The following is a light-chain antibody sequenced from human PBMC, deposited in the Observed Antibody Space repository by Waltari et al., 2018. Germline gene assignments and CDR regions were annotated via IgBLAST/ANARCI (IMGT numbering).Light chain of an antibody. J-gene: IGKJ1*01. Sequence: DVVMTQSPLSLPVALGQPASISCKSSQGLVSSGGNTILNWFQQRPGQSPRRLIYRVSNRDSGVPDRFSGSGSGTDFTLKIGRVEAEDVGIYYCMQGTHWPWTFGQGTKVEFK. CDR2: RVS. CDR3: MQGTHWPWT. V-gene: IGKV2-30*01. CDR1: QGLVSSGGNTI.